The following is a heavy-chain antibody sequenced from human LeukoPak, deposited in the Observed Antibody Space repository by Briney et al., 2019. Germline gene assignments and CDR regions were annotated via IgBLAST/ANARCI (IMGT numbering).Heavy chain of an antibody. J-gene: IGHJ4*02. CDR3: ARPARPNSLGYCSSTSCYTFDY. Sequence: GGSLRLSCAASGFTFSNYSMNWVRQAPGKGLGWVSSISSSGTYIYYADSVKGRFTISRDNAKNSLYLQMNSLRAEDTAVYYCARPARPNSLGYCSSTSCYTFDYWGQGTLVTVSS. CDR1: GFTFSNYS. D-gene: IGHD2-2*02. V-gene: IGHV3-21*01. CDR2: ISSSGTYI.